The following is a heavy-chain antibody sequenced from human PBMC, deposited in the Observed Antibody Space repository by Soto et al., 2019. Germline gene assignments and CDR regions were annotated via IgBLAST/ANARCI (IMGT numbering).Heavy chain of an antibody. V-gene: IGHV1-69*06. CDR2: IIPIFGTA. CDR3: ASRERITMIVGAFDI. J-gene: IGHJ3*02. Sequence: SVKVSCKASGGTFSSYAISWVRQAPGQGLEWMGGIIPIFGTANYAQKFQGRVTITADKSTSTAYMELSSLRSEDTAVYYCASRERITMIVGAFDIWGQGTMVTV. D-gene: IGHD3-22*01. CDR1: GGTFSSYA.